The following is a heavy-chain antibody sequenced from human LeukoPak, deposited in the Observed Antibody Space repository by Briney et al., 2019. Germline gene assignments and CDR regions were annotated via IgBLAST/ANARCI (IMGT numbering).Heavy chain of an antibody. D-gene: IGHD3-16*01. V-gene: IGHV3-21*01. CDR1: GFTFSSYS. Sequence: PGGSLRLSCAASGFTFSSYSMNWVRQAPGKGLEWVSSISSSSSYIYYADSVKGRFTISRDNARNSLYLQMSSLRAEDTSVYYCAKDSDRYVGAIDAFDIWGQGTMVTVSS. J-gene: IGHJ3*02. CDR3: AKDSDRYVGAIDAFDI. CDR2: ISSSSSYI.